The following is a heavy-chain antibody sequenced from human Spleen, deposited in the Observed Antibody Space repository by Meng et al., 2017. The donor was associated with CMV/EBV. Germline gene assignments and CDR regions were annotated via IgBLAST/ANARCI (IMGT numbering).Heavy chain of an antibody. CDR1: GFTFSSYA. J-gene: IGHJ4*02. D-gene: IGHD3-16*01. Sequence: QVQLVESGXGVVQPGRSLRLSXAASGFTFSSYAMHWVRQAPGKGLEWVAVISYDGSNKYYADSVKGRFTISRDNSKNTLYLQMNSLRAEDTAVYYCARGGSWGGHYFDYWGQGTLVTVSS. CDR3: ARGGSWGGHYFDY. V-gene: IGHV3-30-3*01. CDR2: ISYDGSNK.